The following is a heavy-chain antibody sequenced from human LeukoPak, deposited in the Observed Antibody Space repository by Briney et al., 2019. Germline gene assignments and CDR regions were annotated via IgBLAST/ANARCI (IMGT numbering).Heavy chain of an antibody. CDR1: GFTFSRNY. V-gene: IGHV3-53*01. CDR3: ASGGVFSSSWNDN. D-gene: IGHD6-13*01. Sequence: PGGSLRLSCAASGFTFSRNYMSWVRQAPGKGLEWVSVIYSGGNTDYADSVKGRFTISRDNSKNTLYLQMNSLRAEDTAVYYCASGGVFSSSWNDNWGQGTLVTVSS. CDR2: IYSGGNT. J-gene: IGHJ4*02.